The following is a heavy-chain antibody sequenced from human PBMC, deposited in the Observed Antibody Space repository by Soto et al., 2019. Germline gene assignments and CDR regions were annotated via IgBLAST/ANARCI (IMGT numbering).Heavy chain of an antibody. V-gene: IGHV3-33*01. CDR1: GFTFSNYG. D-gene: IGHD3-10*01. CDR3: ASALETGDY. Sequence: QVQLVESGGGVVQPGRSLRLSCAASGFTFSNYGMHWVRQAPGKGPEWVAVIWYDGSNKDYADSVKGRFTISRDNSKNILYLQMNSLRAEDTAVFYCASALETGDYWGQGTLVTVSS. CDR2: IWYDGSNK. J-gene: IGHJ4*02.